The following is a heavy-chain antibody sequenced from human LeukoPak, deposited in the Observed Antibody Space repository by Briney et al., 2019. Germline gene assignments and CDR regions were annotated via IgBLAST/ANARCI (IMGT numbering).Heavy chain of an antibody. CDR1: GFTFSSYA. Sequence: GGSLRLSCAASGFTFSSYAMHWVRQAPGKGLEWVAVISYDGSNKYYADSVKGRFTISRDNSKNTLYLQMNSLRAEDTAVYYCASTERLYCSSTSCYYWGQGTLVTVSS. J-gene: IGHJ4*02. CDR3: ASTERLYCSSTSCYY. D-gene: IGHD2-2*01. CDR2: ISYDGSNK. V-gene: IGHV3-30-3*01.